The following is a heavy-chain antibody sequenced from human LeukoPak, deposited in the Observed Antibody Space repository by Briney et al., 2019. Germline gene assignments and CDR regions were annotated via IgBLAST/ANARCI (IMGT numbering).Heavy chain of an antibody. D-gene: IGHD6-19*01. V-gene: IGHV1-2*02. CDR1: GYTFTSYG. Sequence: VASVKVSCKASGYTFTSYGISWVRQAPGQGLEWMGWINPNSGGTNYAQKFQGRVTMTRDTSISTAYMELSRLRSDDTAVYYCARSGWYKGSYYFDYWGQGTLVTVSS. CDR3: ARSGWYKGSYYFDY. CDR2: INPNSGGT. J-gene: IGHJ4*02.